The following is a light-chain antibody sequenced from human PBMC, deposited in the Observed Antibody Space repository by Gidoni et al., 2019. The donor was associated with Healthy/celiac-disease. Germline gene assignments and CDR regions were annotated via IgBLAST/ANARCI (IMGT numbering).Light chain of an antibody. J-gene: IGLJ1*01. CDR3: SSYTSSSTLFYV. CDR1: SSDVGGYNY. V-gene: IGLV2-14*01. CDR2: EVI. Sequence: QSALTQPASVSGSPGQSITISCTGTSSDVGGYNYVSWYQQHPGKAPKLMIYEVINRPSGVSNRFSGSKSGNTASLTISGLQAEDEADYYCSSYTSSSTLFYVFGTGTKVTV.